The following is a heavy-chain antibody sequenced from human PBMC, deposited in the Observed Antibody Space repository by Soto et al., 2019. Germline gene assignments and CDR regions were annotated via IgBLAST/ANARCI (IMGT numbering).Heavy chain of an antibody. CDR1: GGSISSSSYY. J-gene: IGHJ6*03. CDR2: IYYSGST. V-gene: IGHV4-39*01. D-gene: IGHD1-20*01. CDR3: AILNWNYDYYYYMAV. Sequence: SETLSLTCTVSGGSISSSSYYWGWIRQPPGRGLEWIGSIYYSGSTYYNPSLKSRVTISVDTSKNQFSLKLSSVTAADTAVYYCAILNWNYDYYYYMAVWGKGTTVTVSS.